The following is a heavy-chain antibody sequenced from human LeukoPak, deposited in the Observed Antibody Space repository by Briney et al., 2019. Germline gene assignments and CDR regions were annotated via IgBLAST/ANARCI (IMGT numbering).Heavy chain of an antibody. J-gene: IGHJ6*02. CDR3: ARDGYHLSYYYDSSGYYPSLGMDV. D-gene: IGHD3-22*01. CDR2: IYHSGST. CDR1: GGSISSSNW. V-gene: IGHV4-4*02. Sequence: SETLSLTCAVSGGSISSSNWWSWVRQPPGKGLEWIGEIYHSGSTNYNPSLKSLVTISVDKSKNQFSLKLSSVTAADTAVYYCARDGYHLSYYYDSSGYYPSLGMDVWGQGTTVTVSS.